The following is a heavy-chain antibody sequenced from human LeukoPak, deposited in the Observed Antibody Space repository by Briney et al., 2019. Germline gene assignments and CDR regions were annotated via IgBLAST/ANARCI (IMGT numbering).Heavy chain of an antibody. CDR3: ARDLGPKYDYVWGSYRRWAFDI. Sequence: SETLSLTCTVSGDSISSGDYYWSWIRQPAGKGLEWIERISSSGSTNYNPSLKSRVTISVDTSKNQFSLKLSSVTAADTAVYYCARDLGPKYDYVWGSYRRWAFDIWGQGTMVTVSS. J-gene: IGHJ3*02. CDR1: GDSISSGDYY. V-gene: IGHV4-61*02. CDR2: ISSSGST. D-gene: IGHD3-16*02.